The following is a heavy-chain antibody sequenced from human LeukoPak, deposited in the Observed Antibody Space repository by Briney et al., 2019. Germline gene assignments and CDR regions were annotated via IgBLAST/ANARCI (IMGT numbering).Heavy chain of an antibody. Sequence: PGGSLRLSCAASGFTFSSYSMNWVRQAPGKGLEWVSYISSSTNTIYYADSVKGRFTISRDNAKNSLFLQMNSLRDEDTAVYYRARGGYGANDDAFDIWGQGTMVTVSS. J-gene: IGHJ3*02. CDR2: ISSSTNTI. CDR3: ARGGYGANDDAFDI. CDR1: GFTFSSYS. V-gene: IGHV3-48*02. D-gene: IGHD4-23*01.